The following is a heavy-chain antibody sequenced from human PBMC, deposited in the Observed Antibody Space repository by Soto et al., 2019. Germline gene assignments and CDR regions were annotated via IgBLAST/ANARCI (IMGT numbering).Heavy chain of an antibody. CDR1: GYTFTSYD. CDR3: ARVTRRRAARGYYYYMDV. D-gene: IGHD6-6*01. CDR2: MNPNSGNT. V-gene: IGHV1-8*01. Sequence: ASVKVSCKASGYTFTSYDINWVRQATGQGLEWMGWMNPNSGNTGYAQKFQGRVTMTRNTSISTAYMELSSLRSEDTAVYYCARVTRRRAARGYYYYMDVWGKGTTVTVSS. J-gene: IGHJ6*03.